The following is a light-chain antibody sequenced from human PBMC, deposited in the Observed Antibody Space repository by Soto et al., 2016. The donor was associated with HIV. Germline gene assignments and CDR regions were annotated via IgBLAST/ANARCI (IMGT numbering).Light chain of an antibody. CDR2: HAS. V-gene: IGKV1D-8*03. Sequence: VIWMTQSPPLLSASTGDRVTISCRMSQDIGSYLAWYQQKPGKAPELLIYHASSLNSGVPSRFSGSGSGTDFTLTISSLQPEDFATYYCQHFNNYPYTLGLGDQAGDQT. J-gene: IGKJ2*01. CDR1: QDIGSY. CDR3: QHFNNYPYT.